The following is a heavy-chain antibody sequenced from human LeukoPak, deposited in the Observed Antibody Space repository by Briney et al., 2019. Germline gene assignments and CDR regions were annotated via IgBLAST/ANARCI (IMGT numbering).Heavy chain of an antibody. Sequence: SETLSLTCTVSGGSISSYYWSWIRQPPGKGLEWIGYIYYSGSTNYNPSLKSRVTISVDTSKNQFSLKLSSVTAADTAVYYCARLTGYDWESSYDYWGQGTLVTVSS. J-gene: IGHJ4*02. CDR1: GGSISSYY. CDR2: IYYSGST. CDR3: ARLTGYDWESSYDY. V-gene: IGHV4-59*01. D-gene: IGHD5-12*01.